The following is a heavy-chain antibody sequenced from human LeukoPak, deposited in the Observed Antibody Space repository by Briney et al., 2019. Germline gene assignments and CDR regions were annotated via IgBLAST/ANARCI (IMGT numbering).Heavy chain of an antibody. J-gene: IGHJ4*02. D-gene: IGHD5-18*01. CDR2: IYSCGST. CDR3: ARGAMATAPDY. V-gene: IGHV3-66*01. CDR1: GFTVSSNY. Sequence: PSGGSLRLSCAASGFTVSSNYMSWVRQAPGKGLEWVSVIYSCGSTYYADSVKGRFTISRDNSKNTLYLQMNSLRAEDTAVYYCARGAMATAPDYWGQGTLVTVSS.